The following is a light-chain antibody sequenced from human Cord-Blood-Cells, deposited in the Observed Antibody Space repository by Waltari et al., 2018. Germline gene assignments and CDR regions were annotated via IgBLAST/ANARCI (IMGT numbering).Light chain of an antibody. CDR3: QQRSNWPRIFT. CDR2: DAS. V-gene: IGKV3-11*01. Sequence: EIVLTQSPATLSLSPGERATLSCRASQSVSSYVAWYQQKPGQAPRLLIYDASNRATGIPARFSGSGSGTDFTLTISSLEPEDFAVYYCQQRSNWPRIFTFGPGTKVDIK. J-gene: IGKJ3*01. CDR1: QSVSSY.